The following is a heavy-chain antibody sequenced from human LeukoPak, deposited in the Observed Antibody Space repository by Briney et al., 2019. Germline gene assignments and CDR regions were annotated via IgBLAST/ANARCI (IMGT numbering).Heavy chain of an antibody. V-gene: IGHV3-30*03. J-gene: IGHJ6*02. CDR1: GFTFSSYG. Sequence: GGSLRLSCAASGFTFSSYGMHWVRQAPGKGLEWVAVISYDGSNKYYADSVKGRFTISRDNSKNTLYLQMNSLRAEDTAVYYCARDPIVVVPAATSDYYYGMDVWGQGTTVTVSS. CDR3: ARDPIVVVPAATSDYYYGMDV. CDR2: ISYDGSNK. D-gene: IGHD2-2*01.